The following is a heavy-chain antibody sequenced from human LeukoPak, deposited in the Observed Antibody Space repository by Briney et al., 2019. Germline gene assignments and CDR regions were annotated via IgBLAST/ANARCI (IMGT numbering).Heavy chain of an antibody. CDR1: GGSISSGGYY. D-gene: IGHD3-10*01. J-gene: IGHJ4*02. Sequence: SETLSLTCTVSGGSISSGGYYWSWIRQHPGKGLEGIGYIYYSGSTYYNPSLKRRVTISVDTSKNHFSLKLSSVTAAATAVYYCARGTTMVRGVSHFDYWGQGALVTVSS. V-gene: IGHV4-31*03. CDR3: ARGTTMVRGVSHFDY. CDR2: IYYSGST.